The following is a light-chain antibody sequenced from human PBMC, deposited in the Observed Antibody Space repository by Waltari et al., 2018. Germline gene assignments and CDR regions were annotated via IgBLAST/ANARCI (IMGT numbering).Light chain of an antibody. J-gene: IGKJ3*01. CDR2: DAS. CDR1: QSVSSY. V-gene: IGKV3-20*01. Sequence: VILTQSPATLSLSPGERATLSCRASQSVSSYLAWYQQKPGQAPRPLIYDASSRATGIPDRFSGSGSGTEFTLTISSLEPEDFAVYYCQKYSSSPFTFGPGTKLDIK. CDR3: QKYSSSPFT.